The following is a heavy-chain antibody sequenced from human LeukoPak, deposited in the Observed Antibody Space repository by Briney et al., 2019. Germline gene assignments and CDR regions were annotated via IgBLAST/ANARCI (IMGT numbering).Heavy chain of an antibody. Sequence: SETLSLTCAVYGGSFSGYYWSWIRQPPGKGLEWIGEINHSGSTNYNPSLKSRVTISVDTSKNQFSLKLSSMTAADTAVYYCARGLEYYYDSSGSLKAYYFDYWGQGTLVTVSS. D-gene: IGHD3-22*01. CDR2: INHSGST. V-gene: IGHV4-34*01. CDR3: ARGLEYYYDSSGSLKAYYFDY. J-gene: IGHJ4*02. CDR1: GGSFSGYY.